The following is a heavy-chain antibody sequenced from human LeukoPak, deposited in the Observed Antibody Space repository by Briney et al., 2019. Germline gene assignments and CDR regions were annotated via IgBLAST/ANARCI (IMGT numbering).Heavy chain of an antibody. J-gene: IGHJ4*02. D-gene: IGHD2-15*01. CDR2: FSGSGGNT. CDR3: AREVVALDY. V-gene: IGHV3-23*01. Sequence: GGSLRLSCAASGFTFSTYAMSWVRQAPGKGLEWVSAFSGSGGNTYYADSVRGRFTISRDNAENSLYLQMNSLRAEDTAVYYCAREVVALDYWGQGTLVSVSS. CDR1: GFTFSTYA.